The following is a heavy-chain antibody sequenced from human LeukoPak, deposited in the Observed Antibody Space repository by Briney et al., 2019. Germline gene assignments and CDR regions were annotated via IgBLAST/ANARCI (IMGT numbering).Heavy chain of an antibody. Sequence: XCKAXGGTFSSYAISWVRQAPGQGLEWMGGIIPIFGTANYAQKFQGRVTITAEESTSTAYMEVSSLRSEDTAVYYCARPSDIVVVPAAVDAFDIWGQGTMVTVSS. CDR2: IIPIFGTA. J-gene: IGHJ3*02. CDR3: ARPSDIVVVPAAVDAFDI. D-gene: IGHD2-2*01. V-gene: IGHV1-69*01. CDR1: GGTFSSYA.